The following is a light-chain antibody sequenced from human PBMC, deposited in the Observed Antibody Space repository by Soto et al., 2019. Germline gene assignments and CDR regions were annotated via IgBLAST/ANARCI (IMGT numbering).Light chain of an antibody. CDR2: EVS. J-gene: IGLJ1*01. V-gene: IGLV2-8*01. Sequence: QPVLTQPPSASGSFGQSVTISCTGTSSDVGGYKYVSWYQQHPGKAPKLMIYEVSKRPSGVPDRFSGSKSGNTASLTVSGLQAEDEADYYCCSYAGSNNYVFGSGTKVTV. CDR3: CSYAGSNNYV. CDR1: SSDVGGYKY.